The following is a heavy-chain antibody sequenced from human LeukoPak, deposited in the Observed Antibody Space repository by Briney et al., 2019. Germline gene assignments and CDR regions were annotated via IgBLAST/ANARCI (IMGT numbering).Heavy chain of an antibody. CDR2: FDPEDGET. CDR1: GYTLTELS. J-gene: IGHJ4*02. D-gene: IGHD3-22*01. CDR3: ATDLMNYYDSSGYSLNY. V-gene: IGHV1-24*01. Sequence: GASVKVSCKVSGYTLTELSMHWVRQAPGKGLEWMGGFDPEDGETIYAQKFQGRVTMTEDTSTDTAYMELSSLRSEDTAVYYCATDLMNYYDSSGYSLNYWGQGTLVTVSS.